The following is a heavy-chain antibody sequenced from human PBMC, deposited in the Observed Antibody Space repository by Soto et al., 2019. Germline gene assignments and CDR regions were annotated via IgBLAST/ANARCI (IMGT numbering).Heavy chain of an antibody. CDR1: GFTFSSYG. J-gene: IGHJ4*02. V-gene: IGHV3-33*01. D-gene: IGHD3-16*01. Sequence: QVQLVESGGGVVQPGRSLRLSCAASGFTFSSYGMHWVRQAPGKGLEWVAVIWYDGSNKYYADSVKGRFTISRDNPKNTLYLQMNSLRAEDTAVYYCARGRVTFAMDLGDWGQGTLVTVSS. CDR2: IWYDGSNK. CDR3: ARGRVTFAMDLGD.